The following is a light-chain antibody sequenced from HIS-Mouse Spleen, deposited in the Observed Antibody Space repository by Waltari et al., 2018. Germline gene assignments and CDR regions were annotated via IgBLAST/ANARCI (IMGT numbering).Light chain of an antibody. CDR3: YSTDSSGNHRV. Sequence: SYELTQPPSVSVSPGHTARITCSGDALPKKYAYWYQQKSGQAPVLVIYEDSKRPSGIPARFSGSSSGTMATLTISGAQVEDEADYYCYSTDSSGNHRVFGGGTKLTVL. CDR1: ALPKKY. V-gene: IGLV3-10*01. CDR2: EDS. J-gene: IGLJ2*01.